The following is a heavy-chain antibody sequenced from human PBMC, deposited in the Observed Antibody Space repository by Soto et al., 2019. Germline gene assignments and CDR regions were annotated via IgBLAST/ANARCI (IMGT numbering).Heavy chain of an antibody. D-gene: IGHD1-26*01. CDR2: VNPYSADT. CDR1: GYTLTSYF. CDR3: VRRIVGDPAAFDF. V-gene: IGHV1-46*03. Sequence: GASVKVSCKASGYTLTSYFIHWVRQAPGQGLEWMGAVNPYSADTTYARKFQDRVTMTRDTSTSTVYMGLSSLKYEDTAVYYCVRRIVGDPAAFDFWGQGTMVTVSS. J-gene: IGHJ3*01.